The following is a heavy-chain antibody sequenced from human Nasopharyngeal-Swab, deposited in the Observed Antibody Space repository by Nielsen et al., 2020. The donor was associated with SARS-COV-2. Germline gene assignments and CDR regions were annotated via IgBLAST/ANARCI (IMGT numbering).Heavy chain of an antibody. CDR2: ISSSSSYI. CDR3: AMAAAAPDAFDI. J-gene: IGHJ3*02. Sequence: GGSLRPSFPPSGFPFISYTMTWARQPPGKGLEWASSISSSSSYIYYADSVKGRFTIPRDNAKNSLYLQMNSLRAEDTAVYCCAMAAAAPDAFDIWGQGTMVTVSS. V-gene: IGHV3-21*01. CDR1: GFPFISYT. D-gene: IGHD6-13*01.